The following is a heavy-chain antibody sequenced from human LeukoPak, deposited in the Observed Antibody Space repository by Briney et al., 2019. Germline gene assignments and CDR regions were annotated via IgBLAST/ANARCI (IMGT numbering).Heavy chain of an antibody. V-gene: IGHV3-30*18. CDR3: AKDIGSRRIAVAGTGLDY. CDR1: GFSFSDYG. Sequence: GGSLRLSCAASGFSFSDYGMHWVRQAPGKGLEWVAVISYGGKNEYYVDSVKGRFTISRDNSKNTLYLQMNSLRAEGTALYYCAKDIGSRRIAVAGTGLDYWGQGTLVTVSS. CDR2: ISYGGKNE. D-gene: IGHD6-19*01. J-gene: IGHJ4*02.